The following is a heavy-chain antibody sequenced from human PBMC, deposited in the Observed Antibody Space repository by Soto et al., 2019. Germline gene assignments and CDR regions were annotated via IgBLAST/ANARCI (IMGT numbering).Heavy chain of an antibody. J-gene: IGHJ6*02. V-gene: IGHV3-21*01. CDR1: GFTFSSYS. Sequence: GGSLRLSCAASGFTFSSYSMNWVRQAPGKGLEWVSSISSSSSYIYYADSVKGRFTISRDNAKNSLYLQMNSLRAEDTAVYYCARARYYDFWSGYENYYYYGMDVWGRGTTVTVSS. D-gene: IGHD3-3*01. CDR3: ARARYYDFWSGYENYYYYGMDV. CDR2: ISSSSSYI.